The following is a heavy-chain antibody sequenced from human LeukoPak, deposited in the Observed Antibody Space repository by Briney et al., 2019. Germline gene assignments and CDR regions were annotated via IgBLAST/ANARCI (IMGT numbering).Heavy chain of an antibody. CDR1: GFTFSSYG. J-gene: IGHJ6*02. Sequence: PGRSLRLSCAASGFTFSSYGMHWVRQAPGKGLEWVAVISYDGSNKYYADSVKGRFTISRDNSKNTLYLQMNSLRAEDTAAYYCAKDRIASGEREIYHYYGMDVWGQGTTVTVSS. CDR3: AKDRIASGEREIYHYYGMDV. D-gene: IGHD5-24*01. CDR2: ISYDGSNK. V-gene: IGHV3-30*18.